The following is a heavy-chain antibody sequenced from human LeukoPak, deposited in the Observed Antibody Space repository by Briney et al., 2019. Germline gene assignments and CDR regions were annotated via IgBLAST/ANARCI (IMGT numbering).Heavy chain of an antibody. Sequence: SVKVSCKATGGNVSSYDISRVRQAPGQWLEWMGGLIPIFGTANYAQKFQGRVTITADESTSTAYMELSSLRSEDTTVYYCATRIAAAGIFDYWGQGTLVTVSS. V-gene: IGHV1-69*13. CDR3: ATRIAAAGIFDY. CDR1: GGNVSSYD. J-gene: IGHJ4*02. D-gene: IGHD6-13*01. CDR2: LIPIFGTA.